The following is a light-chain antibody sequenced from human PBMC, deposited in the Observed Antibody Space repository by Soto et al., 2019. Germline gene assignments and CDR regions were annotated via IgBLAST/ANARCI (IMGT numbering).Light chain of an antibody. Sequence: EIVLTQSPATLSLSPGQRATLSCRASQSVSDYLAWFQQKPGQAPRLLIYDASNRATDIPARFSGSGSGTDITRTISSLEPEDFAVYYGQQRSNWPRTFGQGTKLEIK. CDR2: DAS. CDR3: QQRSNWPRT. V-gene: IGKV3-11*01. CDR1: QSVSDY. J-gene: IGKJ2*01.